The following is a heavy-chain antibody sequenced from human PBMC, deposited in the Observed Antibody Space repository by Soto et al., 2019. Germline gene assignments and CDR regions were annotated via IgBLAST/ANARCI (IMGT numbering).Heavy chain of an antibody. CDR3: XRXXXXXGSCYACWHFDL. CDR1: GYTFSDYA. D-gene: IGHD2-15*01. CDR2: ISASTRNT. Sequence: QVQLVQSGGEVKKPGASVKVSCQASGYTFSDYAISWVRQAPGQGLEWMGWISASTRNTDQAQNFQGRVIMTLDTSTNTAYMELRSLRSDDTAVYYCXRXXXXXGSCYACWHFDLWGRGTLVTVSS. V-gene: IGHV1-18*01. J-gene: IGHJ2*01.